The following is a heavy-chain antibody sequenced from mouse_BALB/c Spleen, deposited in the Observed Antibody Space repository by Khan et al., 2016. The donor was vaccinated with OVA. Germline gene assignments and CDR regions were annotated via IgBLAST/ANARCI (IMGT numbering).Heavy chain of an antibody. J-gene: IGHJ1*01. V-gene: IGHV5-17*02. CDR3: ARSGGNFRWYFDF. Sequence: EVKLVESGGGLVQPGGSRKLSCAASGFTFSNFGMHWVRQAPKKGLEWVAYMSSGSSTIYYVDTVKGRFTISRDNRKKILFLQMPSLRSEDTAMYYCARSGGNFRWYFDFWGAGTSVTVSS. D-gene: IGHD3-1*01. CDR1: GFTFSNFG. CDR2: MSSGSSTI.